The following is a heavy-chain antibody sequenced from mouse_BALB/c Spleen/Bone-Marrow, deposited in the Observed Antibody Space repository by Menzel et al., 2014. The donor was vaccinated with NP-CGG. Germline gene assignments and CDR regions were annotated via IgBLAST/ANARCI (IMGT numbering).Heavy chain of an antibody. CDR2: ISSGGSYT. V-gene: IGHV5-9-4*01. D-gene: IGHD3-1*01. Sequence: EVKLGESGGGLVKPGGSLKLSCSASGFTFSYYGMSWVRQSPEKRLEWVAEISSGGSYTYYPDTVTGRFTISRDNAKNTLYLEMSSLRSEDTAMYYCASDSSGYFDYWSHGTTPTAS. J-gene: IGHJ2*01. CDR3: ASDSSGYFDY. CDR1: GFTFSYYG.